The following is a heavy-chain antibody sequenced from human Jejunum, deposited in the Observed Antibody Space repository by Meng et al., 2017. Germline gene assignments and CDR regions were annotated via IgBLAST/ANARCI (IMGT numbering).Heavy chain of an antibody. CDR2: NFDNGRT. V-gene: IGHV4-61*01. Sequence: QVPLQESGPGLVRPSETLSLTCTVAGGFASSGSYYWTWVRQSPGKGLEWIGYNFDNGRTNYNPSLKSRVTMSVDTSRNQFSLKLSSVTAADTAVYYCARDNWGSIDYWGQGALVTVSS. J-gene: IGHJ4*02. D-gene: IGHD7-27*01. CDR3: ARDNWGSIDY. CDR1: GGFASSGSYY.